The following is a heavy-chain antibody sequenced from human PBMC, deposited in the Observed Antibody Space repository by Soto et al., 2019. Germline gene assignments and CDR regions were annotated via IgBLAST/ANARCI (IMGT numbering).Heavy chain of an antibody. J-gene: IGHJ4*02. CDR2: INPNSGGT. D-gene: IGHD3-16*02. V-gene: IGHV1-2*04. Sequence: GASVKVSCKASGYTFTGYYMHWVRQAPGQGLEWMGWINPNSGGTNYAQKFQGWVTMTRDTSISTAYMELSRLRSDDTAVYYCARGEGRRLGELSLLWDYWGQGTLVTVSS. CDR1: GYTFTGYY. CDR3: ARGEGRRLGELSLLWDY.